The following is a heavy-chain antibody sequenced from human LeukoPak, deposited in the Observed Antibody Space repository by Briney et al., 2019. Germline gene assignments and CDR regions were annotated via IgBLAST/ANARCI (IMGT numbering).Heavy chain of an antibody. CDR3: ARRGYYYYYMDV. CDR1: GFTFSRYS. CDR2: ISSSSSYI. Sequence: PGGSLRLSCAASGFTFSRYSMNWVRQAPGKGLEWVSSISSSSSYIYYADSVKGRFTISRDNAKNSLYLQMNSLRAEDPAVYYCARRGYYYYYMDVWGKGTTVTVSS. V-gene: IGHV3-21*01. J-gene: IGHJ6*03.